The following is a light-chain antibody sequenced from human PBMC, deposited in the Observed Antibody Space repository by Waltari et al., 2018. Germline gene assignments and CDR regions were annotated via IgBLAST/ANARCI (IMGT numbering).Light chain of an antibody. V-gene: IGKV4-1*01. CDR2: WAS. CDR1: HTLLNPSNTRNF. Sequence: DIVMTQSPASLPVSLRQRATTHCNSSHTLLNPSNTRNFLDWFQQRPGQPPNFVISWASTRESGVPARFRGSGSGTDFTLTIDNLQPEDVAIYYCQQHCSSVMYTFGQGTKLDIK. CDR3: QQHCSSVMYT. J-gene: IGKJ2*01.